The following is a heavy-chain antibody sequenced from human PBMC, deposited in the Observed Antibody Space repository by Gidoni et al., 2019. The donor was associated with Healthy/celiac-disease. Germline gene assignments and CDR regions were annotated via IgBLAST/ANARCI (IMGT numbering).Heavy chain of an antibody. J-gene: IGHJ3*02. CDR2: IYYSGST. Sequence: QLQLQESGPGLVKPSETLSLTCTVSGGSIRSSSYYWGWIRQPPGKGLEWIGSIYYSGSTYYNPSLKSRVTISVDTSKNQFSLKLSSVTAADTAVYYCARTSAYDILTGYYPTGAFDIWGQGTMVTVSS. CDR3: ARTSAYDILTGYYPTGAFDI. D-gene: IGHD3-9*01. V-gene: IGHV4-39*07. CDR1: GGSIRSSSYY.